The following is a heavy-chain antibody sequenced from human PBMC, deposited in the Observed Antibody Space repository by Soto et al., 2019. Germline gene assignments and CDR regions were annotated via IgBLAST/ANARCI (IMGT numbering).Heavy chain of an antibody. Sequence: PGGSLRLSCAASGFTFSSYGMHWVRQAPGKGLEWVAVIWYDGSNKYYADSVKGRFTISRDNSKNTLYLQMNSLRAEDTAVYYCARASPYGDHPPHFDEYYYYGMDVWGQGTTVTVSS. CDR2: IWYDGSNK. CDR3: ARASPYGDHPPHFDEYYYYGMDV. V-gene: IGHV3-33*01. D-gene: IGHD4-17*01. CDR1: GFTFSSYG. J-gene: IGHJ6*02.